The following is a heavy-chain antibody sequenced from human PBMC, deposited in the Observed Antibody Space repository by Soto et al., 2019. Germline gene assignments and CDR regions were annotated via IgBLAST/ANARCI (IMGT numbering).Heavy chain of an antibody. CDR3: ARSVFP. J-gene: IGHJ5*02. CDR1: GCSISSGGYY. V-gene: IGHV4-31*03. Sequence: SETLSLTCTVSGCSISSGGYYWNWIRQHPGKGLEWIGYVYYIGSTYYNPSLKSRVTISLDTSKNQFSLKLSSVTAADTAVYYCARSVFPWGQGTLVTVSS. CDR2: VYYIGST.